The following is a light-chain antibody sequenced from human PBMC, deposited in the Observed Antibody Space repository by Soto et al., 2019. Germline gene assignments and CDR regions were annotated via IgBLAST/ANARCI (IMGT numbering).Light chain of an antibody. Sequence: VLTQSQDLLPVSLGERVAITCRSSRSVTYDSNTHSLNWYQQNRGHPPTLLLSWASSLHSAVPDRFSGSGSGTNFTLTISRVEAEDLAVYFCQQFSSTPDTFGQGPRLE. CDR1: RSVTYDSNTHS. CDR2: WAS. V-gene: IGKV4-1*01. CDR3: QQFSSTPDT. J-gene: IGKJ2*01.